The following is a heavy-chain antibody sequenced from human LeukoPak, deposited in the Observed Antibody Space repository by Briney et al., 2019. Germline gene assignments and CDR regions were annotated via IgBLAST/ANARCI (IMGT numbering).Heavy chain of an antibody. D-gene: IGHD3-16*01. CDR3: WGRRRGIEYGVVGQ. CDR1: GFTFSSYW. CDR2: IIQDGSEK. J-gene: IGHJ4*02. V-gene: IGHV3-7*01. Sequence: GGSLRLSCAASGFTFSSYWMTWFRKAPGKGLEWVANIIQDGSEKYYVDSVTGRFTISRDNAKNSLYLQMISLRAEDTAVYFCWGRRRGIEYGVVGQWGQGTLVTVSS.